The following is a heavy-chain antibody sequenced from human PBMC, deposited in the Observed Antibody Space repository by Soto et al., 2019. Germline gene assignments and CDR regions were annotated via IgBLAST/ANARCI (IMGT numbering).Heavy chain of an antibody. CDR1: GYTFTSYG. D-gene: IGHD2-2*02. J-gene: IGHJ6*02. Sequence: ASVKVSCKASGYTFTSYGISWVRQAPGQGLEWMGWISAYNGNTNYAQKLQGRVTMTTDTSTSTACMELRSLRSDDTAVYYCARDRGWEYQLLYRGLTYYYGMDVWGQGTTVTVSS. CDR3: ARDRGWEYQLLYRGLTYYYGMDV. V-gene: IGHV1-18*04. CDR2: ISAYNGNT.